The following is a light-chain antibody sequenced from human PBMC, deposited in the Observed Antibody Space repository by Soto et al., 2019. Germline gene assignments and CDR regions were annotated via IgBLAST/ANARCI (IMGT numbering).Light chain of an antibody. Sequence: DIQMTQSPSSLSASVGDRVTITCRASESISRHLNWYQQKPGKAPNILIYAASTLQNGVPSRFSGSGSGTDFTLNISSLQPEDFATYYCQQSYSSLSISFGQGTRLEIK. J-gene: IGKJ5*01. CDR2: AAS. CDR3: QQSYSSLSIS. CDR1: ESISRH. V-gene: IGKV1-39*01.